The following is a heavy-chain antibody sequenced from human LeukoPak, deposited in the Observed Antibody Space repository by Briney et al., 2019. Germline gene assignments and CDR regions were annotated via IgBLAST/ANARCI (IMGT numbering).Heavy chain of an antibody. J-gene: IGHJ4*02. CDR3: ARATLEMDTTLFDY. Sequence: SQTLSLTCTVSGGSISSGDYYWSWIRQPPGKGLEWIGYIYYSGSTYYNPSLKSRVTISVDTSKNQFSLKLSSVTAADTVVYYCARATLEMDTTLFDYWGQGTLVTVSS. CDR2: IYYSGST. D-gene: IGHD5-24*01. V-gene: IGHV4-30-4*08. CDR1: GGSISSGDYY.